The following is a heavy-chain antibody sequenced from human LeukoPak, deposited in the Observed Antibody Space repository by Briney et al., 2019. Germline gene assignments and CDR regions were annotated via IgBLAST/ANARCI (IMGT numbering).Heavy chain of an antibody. Sequence: GGSLRHSCAASGFTLSEAWMNWVRQAPGKGLEWVGHIQSKPDGGTADYAAPVKGRFTISRDDSKNTLYLVINSLKTEDTAVYYCTTGGHLREIDHWGQGTLVTVSS. V-gene: IGHV3-15*01. CDR3: TTGGHLREIDH. CDR1: GFTLSEAW. CDR2: IQSKPDGGTA. J-gene: IGHJ4*02.